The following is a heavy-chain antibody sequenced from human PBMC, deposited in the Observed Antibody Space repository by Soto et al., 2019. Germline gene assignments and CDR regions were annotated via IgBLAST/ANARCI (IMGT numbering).Heavy chain of an antibody. CDR2: ILYSGST. J-gene: IGHJ5*02. CDR3: ARAWTATAGWANWFDR. Sequence: QVQLQESGPGLVEPSQTLSLTCTVSGGSISGEGYYRSWIRQYSGRGLEWIGYILYSGSTYYNPSLKSRVIISVDTSKTQFFLNLSSVTAADTAVYYCARAWTATAGWANWFDRWGQGTLVTVSS. V-gene: IGHV4-31*03. CDR1: GGSISGEGYY. D-gene: IGHD6-13*01.